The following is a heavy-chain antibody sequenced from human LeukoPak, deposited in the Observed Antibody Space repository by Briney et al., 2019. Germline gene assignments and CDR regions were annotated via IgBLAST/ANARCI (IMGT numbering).Heavy chain of an antibody. D-gene: IGHD3-22*01. Sequence: GATVKISCQASGYTFTDCYIHWVQQAPGKGLEWMGRVDPQDGDTRYSENFQGRVAIRADRSEDTAYLELSRLTSDDAAVYYCVTLDNCDSSGRYQIDCWGQGTQVLVSS. CDR1: GYTFTDCY. J-gene: IGHJ4*02. CDR2: VDPQDGDT. CDR3: VTLDNCDSSGRYQIDC. V-gene: IGHV1-69-2*01.